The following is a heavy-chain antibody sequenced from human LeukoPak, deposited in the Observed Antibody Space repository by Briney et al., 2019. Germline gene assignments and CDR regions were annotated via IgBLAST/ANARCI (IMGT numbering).Heavy chain of an antibody. J-gene: IGHJ6*04. V-gene: IGHV1-69*13. CDR3: ARDKRSSWSQLDYYCYGMDV. Sequence: SVKVSCKASGGTFSSYAISWVRQAPGQGLEWMGGIIPIFGTANYAQKFQGRVTITADESTSTAYMELSSLRSEDTAVYYCARDKRSSWSQLDYYCYGMDVWGKGTTVTVSS. CDR1: GGTFSSYA. CDR2: IIPIFGTA. D-gene: IGHD6-13*01.